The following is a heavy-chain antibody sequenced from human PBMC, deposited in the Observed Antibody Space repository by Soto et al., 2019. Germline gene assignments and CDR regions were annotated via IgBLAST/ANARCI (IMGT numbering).Heavy chain of an antibody. D-gene: IGHD3-9*01. CDR1: GFTFISYW. V-gene: IGHV3-7*04. J-gene: IGHJ6*02. CDR3: ARAQDVRYFDWLSTRLHYYGMDV. Sequence: GGSLRLSCATSGFTFISYWMSWVRQAPWKGLEWVANIKQDGSEKYYVDSVKGRFTISRDNAKNSLYLQMNSLRAEDTAVYYCARAQDVRYFDWLSTRLHYYGMDVWGQGTTITVSS. CDR2: IKQDGSEK.